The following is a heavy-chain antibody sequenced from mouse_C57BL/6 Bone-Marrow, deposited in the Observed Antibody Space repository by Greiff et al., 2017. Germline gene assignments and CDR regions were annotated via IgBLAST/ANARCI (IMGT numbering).Heavy chain of an antibody. CDR3: ASEGCYYAMDY. J-gene: IGHJ4*01. CDR1: GYTFTSYW. V-gene: IGHV1-64*01. Sequence: QVQLQQPGAELVKPGASVKLSCKASGYTFTSYWMHWVKQRPGQGLEWIGMIHPNSGSTNYNEKFKSKATLTVDKSSSTAYMQLSSLTSADSAVYYSASEGCYYAMDYWGQGTSVTVSS. CDR2: IHPNSGST.